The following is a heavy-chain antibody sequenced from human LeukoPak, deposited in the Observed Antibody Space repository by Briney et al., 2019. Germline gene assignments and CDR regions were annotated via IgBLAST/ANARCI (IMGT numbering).Heavy chain of an antibody. Sequence: SETLSLTCTVSRGSTSTYYWSWIRQPAGKGLEWIGRIYPSGNTNFNPSLTSRVTMSIDTSKNQFSLKLSSVIAADTAVYYCARGGYFDWLFLAFDAFDIWGQGTMVTVSS. CDR1: RGSTSTYY. D-gene: IGHD3-9*01. CDR2: IYPSGNT. J-gene: IGHJ3*02. CDR3: ARGGYFDWLFLAFDAFDI. V-gene: IGHV4-4*07.